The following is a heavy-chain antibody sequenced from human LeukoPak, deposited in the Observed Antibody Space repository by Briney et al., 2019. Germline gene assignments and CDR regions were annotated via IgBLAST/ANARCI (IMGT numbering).Heavy chain of an antibody. V-gene: IGHV3-48*03. CDR1: GFTFSSYE. Sequence: GGSLRLSCAASGFTFSSYEMNWVRQAPGKGLEWVSYISSSGSTIYYADSVKGRFTISRDNAKNSLYLQMNSLRAEDTAVYYCARVGKRTGYSYDYWGQGTLVAVSS. CDR3: ARVGKRTGYSYDY. D-gene: IGHD5-18*01. J-gene: IGHJ4*02. CDR2: ISSSGSTI.